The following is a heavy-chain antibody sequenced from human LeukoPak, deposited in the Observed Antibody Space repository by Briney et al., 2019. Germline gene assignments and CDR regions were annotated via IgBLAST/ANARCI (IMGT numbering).Heavy chain of an antibody. CDR1: GYTFTGYY. Sequence: ASVKVSCKASGYTFTGYYMHWVRQAPGQGLEWMGWINPNSGGTNYAQKFQGRVTMTRDTPISTAYMELSRLRSDDTAVYYCARETGYCSGGSCLVYWGQGTLVTVSS. CDR2: INPNSGGT. CDR3: ARETGYCSGGSCLVY. D-gene: IGHD2-15*01. J-gene: IGHJ4*02. V-gene: IGHV1-2*02.